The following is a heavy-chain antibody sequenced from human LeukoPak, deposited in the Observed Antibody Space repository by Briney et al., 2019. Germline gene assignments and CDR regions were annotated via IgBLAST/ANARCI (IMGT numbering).Heavy chain of an antibody. CDR3: ERHLSRSQGGDY. CDR1: GGSISSYY. CDR2: IYYSGST. V-gene: IGHV4-39*01. D-gene: IGHD3-3*01. J-gene: IGHJ4*02. Sequence: SETLSLTCTVSGGSISSYYWSWIRQPPGKGLEWIGSIYYSGSTYYNPSLKSRVTISVDTSKNQFSLKLSSVTAADTAVYYCERHLSRSQGGDYWGQGTLVTVSS.